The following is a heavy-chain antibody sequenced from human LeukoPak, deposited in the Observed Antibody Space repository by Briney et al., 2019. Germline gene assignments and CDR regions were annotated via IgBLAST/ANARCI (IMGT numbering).Heavy chain of an antibody. CDR3: AKGLYYYDSSGYPPDY. CDR2: ISYDGSNK. J-gene: IGHJ4*02. V-gene: IGHV3-30*18. Sequence: GGSLRLSCAVSGFTFSSYDMHWVRQAPGKGLEWVAVISYDGSNKYYADSVKGRFTISRDNSKNTLHLQMNSLRAEDTAVYYCAKGLYYYDSSGYPPDYWGQGTLVTVSS. D-gene: IGHD3-22*01. CDR1: GFTFSSYD.